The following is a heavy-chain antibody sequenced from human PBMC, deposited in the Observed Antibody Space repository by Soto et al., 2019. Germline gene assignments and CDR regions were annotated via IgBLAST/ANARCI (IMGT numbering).Heavy chain of an antibody. J-gene: IGHJ4*02. V-gene: IGHV3-53*01. Sequence: GGSLRLSCTASGFSVNNNYMTWVRQAPGRRPEWVAVIYTRGTTHYADFATGRFTFSRDNSKNTLYLQMNSLRPEDTAVYYCAKLWGYYFESWGQGTLVTVSS. CDR1: GFSVNNNY. CDR2: IYTRGTT. CDR3: AKLWGYYFES. D-gene: IGHD2-21*01.